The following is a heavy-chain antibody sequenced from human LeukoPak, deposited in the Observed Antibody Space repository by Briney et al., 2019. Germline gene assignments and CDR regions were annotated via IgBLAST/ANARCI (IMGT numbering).Heavy chain of an antibody. CDR1: GGTFSSYA. V-gene: IGHV1-69*06. CDR3: AREGGYDYGEDYYYCMDV. CDR2: SISIFGTA. J-gene: IGHJ6*04. Sequence: SVTVSCKASGGTFSSYAISWVRQAPGQGLEGMGGSISIFGTANYAQKFQGRVTITADKSTSTAYMELSSLRSEDTAVYYCAREGGYDYGEDYYYCMDVWGKGTTVTVSS. D-gene: IGHD4-17*01.